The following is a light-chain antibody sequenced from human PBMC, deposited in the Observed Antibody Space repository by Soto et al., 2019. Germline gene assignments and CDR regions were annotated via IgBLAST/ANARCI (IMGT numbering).Light chain of an antibody. V-gene: IGKV3-11*01. CDR2: DAY. J-gene: IGKJ3*01. Sequence: EIVLTQSPDTLSLSPGERATLSCRASQSVSSSLAWYQQKPGQAPRLLIYDAYKRATGIPARFSGSGSGTDFTLTISSLEPEDFAVYSCQQRSNWPPEVTFGPGTKVDIK. CDR1: QSVSSS. CDR3: QQRSNWPPEVT.